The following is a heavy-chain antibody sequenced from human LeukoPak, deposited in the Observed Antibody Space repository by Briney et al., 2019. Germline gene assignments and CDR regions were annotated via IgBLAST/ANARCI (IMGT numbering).Heavy chain of an antibody. CDR2: IKRDGSSP. V-gene: IGHV3-74*01. CDR3: AALDNGRDY. D-gene: IGHD1-14*01. J-gene: IGHJ4*02. CDR1: GFTFSSYS. Sequence: GGSLRLSCAASGFTFSSYSFNWVRQAPGKGLVWVSRIKRDGSSPAYADSVKGRFTISRDNAKNTLYLQMNSLRAEDTAVYYCAALDNGRDYWGQGTLVTVSS.